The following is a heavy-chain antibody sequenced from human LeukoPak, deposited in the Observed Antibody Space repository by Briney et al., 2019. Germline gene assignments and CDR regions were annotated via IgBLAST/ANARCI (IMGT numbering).Heavy chain of an antibody. Sequence: ASVKVSCKASEYTFTDYYLHWVRQAPGQGPEWMGWINLVSGGTHYVGKFQDRVTLTRDTSINTAYMELSSLRSEDTAVYYCARSFDSGKTNWFDPWGQGTLVTVSS. D-gene: IGHD3-10*01. CDR3: ARSFDSGKTNWFDP. CDR2: INLVSGGT. J-gene: IGHJ5*02. V-gene: IGHV1-2*02. CDR1: EYTFTDYY.